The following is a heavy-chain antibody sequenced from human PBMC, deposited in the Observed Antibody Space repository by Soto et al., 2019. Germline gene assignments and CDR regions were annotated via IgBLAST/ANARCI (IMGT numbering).Heavy chain of an antibody. J-gene: IGHJ6*02. Sequence: SETLSLTCAVYGGSFSGYYWSWIRQPPGKGLEWIGEINHSGSTNYNPSLKSRVTISVDTSKNQFSLKLSSVTAADTAVYYCARGRYFDWLFSGYCYYGMDVWGQGTTVTVSS. D-gene: IGHD3-9*01. CDR2: INHSGST. V-gene: IGHV4-34*01. CDR3: ARGRYFDWLFSGYCYYGMDV. CDR1: GGSFSGYY.